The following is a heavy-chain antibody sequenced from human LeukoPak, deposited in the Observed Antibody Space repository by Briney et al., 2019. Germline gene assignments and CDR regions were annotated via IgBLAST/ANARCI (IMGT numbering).Heavy chain of an antibody. J-gene: IGHJ4*02. CDR1: GFIFSKYW. CDR3: ARDSSGYDSLGVFGY. D-gene: IGHD5-12*01. CDR2: IKQDGSEK. Sequence: GGSLRLSCAASGFIFSKYWMSWVRQAPGKGLEWVASIKQDGSEKYYVDSVKGRFTISRDNSKNTLYLQMNSLRAEDTAVYYCARDSSGYDSLGVFGYWGQGTLVTVSS. V-gene: IGHV3-7*01.